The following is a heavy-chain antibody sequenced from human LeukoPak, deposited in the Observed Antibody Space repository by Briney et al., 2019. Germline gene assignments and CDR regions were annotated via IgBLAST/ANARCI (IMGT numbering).Heavy chain of an antibody. D-gene: IGHD1-26*01. CDR3: ARDGYSGSYYDGFDY. CDR1: GFTFSSYE. CDR2: ISSSGNTI. V-gene: IGHV3-48*03. J-gene: IGHJ4*02. Sequence: GGSLRLSCAASGFTFSSYEMNWVRQAPGKGLEWVSYISSSGNTIYYADSVKGRFTISRDNAKNSLYLQMNSLRAEDTAVYYCARDGYSGSYYDGFDYWGQGTLVTVSS.